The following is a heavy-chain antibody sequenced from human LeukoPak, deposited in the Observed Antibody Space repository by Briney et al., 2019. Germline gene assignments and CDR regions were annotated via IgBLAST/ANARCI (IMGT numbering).Heavy chain of an antibody. CDR1: GGSISSYY. Sequence: SETLSLTCTVSGGSISSYYWSWIRQPPGKGLEWIGYIYYSGSTNYNPSLKSRVTISVDTSKNQFSLKLSSVTAADTAVYYCAGLSGYAARALDYWGQGTLVTVSS. V-gene: IGHV4-59*01. D-gene: IGHD5-12*01. CDR3: AGLSGYAARALDY. J-gene: IGHJ4*02. CDR2: IYYSGST.